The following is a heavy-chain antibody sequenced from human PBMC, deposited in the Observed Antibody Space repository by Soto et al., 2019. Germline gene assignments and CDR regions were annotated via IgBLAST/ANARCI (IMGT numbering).Heavy chain of an antibody. J-gene: IGHJ4*02. CDR3: AKWAHQWLKGSYFDL. Sequence: PGGSLRLSCVASGFTFEDYAMHWVRQAPGKGPEWVSGISWNSNNIHYADSVKGRFTISRDNARNSLYLQMTRLREEDTALYYCAKWAHQWLKGSYFDLWGQGTLVTVSS. CDR2: ISWNSNNI. D-gene: IGHD5-18*01. V-gene: IGHV3-9*01. CDR1: GFTFEDYA.